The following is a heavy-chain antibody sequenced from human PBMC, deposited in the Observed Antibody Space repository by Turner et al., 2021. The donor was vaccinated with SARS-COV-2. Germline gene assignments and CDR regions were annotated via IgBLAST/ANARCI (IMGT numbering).Heavy chain of an antibody. CDR2: IYHSGST. Sequence: QVQLQPWGAGLLKPSEPLSLTCGVYGGSFSGYYWSWVRQPPGTGLEWIGEIYHSGSTNYNPSLKSRVTISVDTSKNQFSLKLSSVTAADTAVYYCARSWGGILTGYAFDPWGQGTLVTVSS. D-gene: IGHD3-9*01. CDR1: GGSFSGYY. J-gene: IGHJ5*02. V-gene: IGHV4-34*01. CDR3: ARSWGGILTGYAFDP.